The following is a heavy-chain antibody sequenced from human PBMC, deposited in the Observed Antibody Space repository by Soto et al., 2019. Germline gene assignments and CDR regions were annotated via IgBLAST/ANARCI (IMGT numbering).Heavy chain of an antibody. CDR2: ISSTSSTI. CDR1: GFTFSIYS. D-gene: IGHD3-10*01. V-gene: IGHV3-48*01. CDR3: ATDYGSGSYLPDHYYYGMDV. Sequence: EVQVVESGGGLVQPGGSLRISCAASGFTFSIYSMNWVRQAPGKGLEWISYISSTSSTIYYADSVKGRFTISRDNAKNSRYLQMNSLRAEDTAVYYCATDYGSGSYLPDHYYYGMDVWGQGTTVTVSS. J-gene: IGHJ6*02.